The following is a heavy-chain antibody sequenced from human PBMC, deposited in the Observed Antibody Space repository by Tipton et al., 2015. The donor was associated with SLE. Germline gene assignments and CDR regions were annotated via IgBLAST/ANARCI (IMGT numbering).Heavy chain of an antibody. CDR2: RFSGGST. V-gene: IGHV4-39*01. Sequence: TLSLTCSVSGDSFYSSHDQWDWIRQSPGKGLEGIGSRFSGGSTYYNPSLKSRVTISVDMSKSQFSLNLNLVTAADTAIYYCARRKYYYMDVWGKGATVTVSS. CDR3: ARRKYYYMDV. CDR1: GDSFYSSHDQ. J-gene: IGHJ6*03.